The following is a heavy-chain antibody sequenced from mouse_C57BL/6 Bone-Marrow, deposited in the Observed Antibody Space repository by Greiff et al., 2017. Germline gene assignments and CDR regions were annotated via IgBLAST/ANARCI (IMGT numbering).Heavy chain of an antibody. Sequence: QVQLKQSGPGLVQPSQSLSITCTVSGFSLTSYGVHWVRQSPGKGLEWLGVIWSGGSTDYNAAFISRLSISKDNTKSQVFFKMNSLRDNDTARYYYARIPFYYGYGGSLYAMDYWGQGTSVTVSS. D-gene: IGHD2-2*01. J-gene: IGHJ4*01. CDR2: IWSGGST. V-gene: IGHV2-2*02. CDR3: ARIPFYYGYGGSLYAMDY. CDR1: GFSLTSYG.